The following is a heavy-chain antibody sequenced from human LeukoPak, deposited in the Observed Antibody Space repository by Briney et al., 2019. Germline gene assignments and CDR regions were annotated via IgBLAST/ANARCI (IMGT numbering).Heavy chain of an antibody. CDR3: ARGHGSYYYYMDV. Sequence: ASVNVSCKASGYTFTDFYMHWIRQAPGQGLEWMGWINPNSGGTNYAQKFQGRVTMTRDTSISTAYMEVSRLRSDDTAVCYCARGHGSYYYYMDVWGKGTTVTVSS. CDR1: GYTFTDFY. J-gene: IGHJ6*03. V-gene: IGHV1-2*02. CDR2: INPNSGGT. D-gene: IGHD3-10*01.